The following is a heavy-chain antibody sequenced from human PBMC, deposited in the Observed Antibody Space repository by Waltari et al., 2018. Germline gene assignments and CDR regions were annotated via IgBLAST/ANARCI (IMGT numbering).Heavy chain of an antibody. J-gene: IGHJ3*02. CDR2: IYYSGST. D-gene: IGHD3-22*01. Sequence: QLQLQESGPGLVKPSETLSLTCTVSGGSISSSSYYWGWIRQPPGKGLEWIGSIYYSGSTYYNPSLKSRVTISVDTSKNQFSLKLSSVTAADTAVYYCARNYYDSSGYYFGDAFDIWGQGTMVTVSS. CDR3: ARNYYDSSGYYFGDAFDI. V-gene: IGHV4-39*01. CDR1: GGSISSSSYY.